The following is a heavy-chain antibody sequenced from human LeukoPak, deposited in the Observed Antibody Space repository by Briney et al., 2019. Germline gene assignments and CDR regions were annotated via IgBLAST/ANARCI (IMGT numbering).Heavy chain of an antibody. Sequence: GGSLRLSCAASGFTFSSYWMTWVRQAPGKGLEWVANIKQDGSEKYYVDSVKGRFTISRDNAKNSLYLQMNSLRVEDTGVYYCTRVIGGSSGYYHFDFWGQGVRVTVSS. D-gene: IGHD3-22*01. V-gene: IGHV3-7*01. CDR1: GFTFSSYW. CDR3: TRVIGGSSGYYHFDF. J-gene: IGHJ4*02. CDR2: IKQDGSEK.